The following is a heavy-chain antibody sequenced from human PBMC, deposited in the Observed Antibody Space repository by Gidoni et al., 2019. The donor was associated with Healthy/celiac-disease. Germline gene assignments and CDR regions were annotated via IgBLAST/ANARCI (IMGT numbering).Heavy chain of an antibody. CDR3: AKDIHYYGSGSYLVLDAFDI. Sequence: EVQLVESGGGLVQPGRSLSLSCAASGFTFDDYAMHWVRQAPGKGLEWVSGISWNSGSIGYADSVKGRFTISRDNAKNSLYLQMNSLRAEDTALYYCAKDIHYYGSGSYLVLDAFDIWGQGTMVTVSS. D-gene: IGHD3-10*01. J-gene: IGHJ3*02. V-gene: IGHV3-9*01. CDR1: GFTFDDYA. CDR2: ISWNSGSI.